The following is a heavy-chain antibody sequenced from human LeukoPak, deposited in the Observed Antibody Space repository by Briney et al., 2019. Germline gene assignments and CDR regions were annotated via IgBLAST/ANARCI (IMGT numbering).Heavy chain of an antibody. CDR2: IYHSGTT. D-gene: IGHD4-17*01. V-gene: IGHV4-4*02. CDR1: GAFITNSHW. J-gene: IGHJ4*02. CDR3: ATYFYGEYGSYYFDY. Sequence: KTSETPSLTCAVSGAFITNSHWWSWARQPPGKGLEWIGEIYHSGTTNYNPSLQSRVTMSVDKSKNQFSLKLSSVTAADTAVYYCATYFYGEYGSYYFDYWGQGTLVTVSS.